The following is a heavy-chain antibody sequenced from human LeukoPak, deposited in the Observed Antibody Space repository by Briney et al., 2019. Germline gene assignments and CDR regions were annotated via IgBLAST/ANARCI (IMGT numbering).Heavy chain of an antibody. CDR1: GFTFSTYS. Sequence: GGSLRLSCGASGFTFSTYSRNWVRQAPGKGLEWVSSIGGSSTSIYYADSVKGRFTISRDNAKNSLYLQMNSLRAEDTAVYYCAREVSEAFDYWGQGTLVTVSS. J-gene: IGHJ4*02. V-gene: IGHV3-21*01. CDR2: IGGSSTSI. CDR3: AREVSEAFDY. D-gene: IGHD6-25*01.